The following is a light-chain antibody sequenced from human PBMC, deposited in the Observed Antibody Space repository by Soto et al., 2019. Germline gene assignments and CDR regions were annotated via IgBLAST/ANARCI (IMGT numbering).Light chain of an antibody. J-gene: IGKJ1*01. CDR3: QQYGSSGT. Sequence: ELVLTQSPGTMSLSPGERSTLSRRASQSVSNNYLAWYQQKPGQGPRLLIYGESNRATGIPDRFSGSGSGTDFTLTISRLEPEDFAVYYCQQYGSSGTVGQGTQVEIK. CDR2: GES. CDR1: QSVSNNY. V-gene: IGKV3-20*01.